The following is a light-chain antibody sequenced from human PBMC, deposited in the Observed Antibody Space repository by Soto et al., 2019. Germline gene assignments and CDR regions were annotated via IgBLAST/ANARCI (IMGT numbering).Light chain of an antibody. CDR3: QQANSFPLT. J-gene: IGKJ5*01. V-gene: IGKV1-12*01. CDR2: AAS. CDR1: QGISSY. Sequence: IQLTQSPSSRSASVGDRVTITCRASQGISSYLAWYQQKPGKAPKLLIYAASSLQSGVPSRFSGSGSRTDFTLTISSLQPEDFATYYCQQANSFPLTLGQGTRLEIK.